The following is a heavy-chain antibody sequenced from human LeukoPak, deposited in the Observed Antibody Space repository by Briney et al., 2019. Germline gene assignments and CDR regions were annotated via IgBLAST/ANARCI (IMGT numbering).Heavy chain of an antibody. D-gene: IGHD6-6*01. V-gene: IGHV6-1*01. CDR3: ARDPRVYSSSSLYYFDY. CDR1: GDSVSSNSAA. J-gene: IGHJ4*02. Sequence: QTLSLTCAISGDSVSSNSAAWNWIRQSPSRGLEWLGRTYYRSKWYNDYAVSVKSRITINPDTSKNQFSLQLNSVTPEDTAVYYCARDPRVYSSSSLYYFDYWGQGTLVTVSS. CDR2: TYYRSKWYN.